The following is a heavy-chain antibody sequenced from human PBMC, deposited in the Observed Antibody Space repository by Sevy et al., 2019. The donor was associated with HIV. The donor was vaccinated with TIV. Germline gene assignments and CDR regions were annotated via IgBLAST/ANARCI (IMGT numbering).Heavy chain of an antibody. D-gene: IGHD2-2*02. V-gene: IGHV3-49*03. CDR3: TLYCSSTSCYKYYYYYYYMDV. CDR2: IRSKAYGGTT. J-gene: IGHJ6*03. Sequence: GGSLRLSCTASGFTFGDYAMSWFRQAPGKGLEWVGFIRSKAYGGTTEYAGSVKGRFTIPRDDSRSIAYQQMNSLKTEDTAVYYCTLYCSSTSCYKYYYYYYYMDVWGKGTTVTVSS. CDR1: GFTFGDYA.